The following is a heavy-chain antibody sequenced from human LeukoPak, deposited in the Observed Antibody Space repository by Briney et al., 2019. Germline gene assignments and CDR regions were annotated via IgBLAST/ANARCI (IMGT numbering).Heavy chain of an antibody. D-gene: IGHD3-22*01. Sequence: SETLSLTCTVSGGSISSYYRSWIRQPAGKGLEWIGRIYTSGTTNYNPSLKSRVTMSLDTSKNQFSLKLSSVTAADTAVYYCARGSYDSSGYSVIFDYWGQGTLVTVSS. CDR3: ARGSYDSSGYSVIFDY. V-gene: IGHV4-4*07. CDR1: GGSISSYY. J-gene: IGHJ4*02. CDR2: IYTSGTT.